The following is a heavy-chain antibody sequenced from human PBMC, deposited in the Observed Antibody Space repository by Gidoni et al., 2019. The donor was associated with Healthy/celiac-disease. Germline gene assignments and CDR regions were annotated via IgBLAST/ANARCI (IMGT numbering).Heavy chain of an antibody. D-gene: IGHD5-18*01. Sequence: QVQLVESGGGVVQPGRSLRLSCAASGFTFSSYGMHWVRQAPGKGLEWVAVISYDGSNKYYADSVKGRFTISRDNSKNTLYLQMNSLRAEDTAVYYCAKDQEPWIQLWHFDYWGQGTLVTVSS. V-gene: IGHV3-30*18. CDR3: AKDQEPWIQLWHFDY. CDR2: ISYDGSNK. CDR1: GFTFSSYG. J-gene: IGHJ4*02.